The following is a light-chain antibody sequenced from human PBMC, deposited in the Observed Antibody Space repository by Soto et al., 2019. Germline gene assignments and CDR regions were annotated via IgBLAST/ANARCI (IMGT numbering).Light chain of an antibody. CDR1: QSISSY. CDR3: QQSYSTSCT. J-gene: IGKJ1*01. V-gene: IGKV1-39*01. Sequence: DIPMTQSPSSLSASVGDRVTITCRASQSISSYLNWYQQKPGKAPKLLIYAASSLQSGVPSRFSGSGSGTDFTLIISSLQPADFATYYCQQSYSTSCTFGQGTKVEIK. CDR2: AAS.